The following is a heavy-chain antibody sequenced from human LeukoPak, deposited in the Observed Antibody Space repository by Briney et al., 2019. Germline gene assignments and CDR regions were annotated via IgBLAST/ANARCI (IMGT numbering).Heavy chain of an antibody. D-gene: IGHD6-13*01. J-gene: IGHJ4*02. CDR3: AGKPSLIAAAANFDY. Sequence: SVKVSCKASGGTFSSYAISWVRQAPGQGLEWMGGIVPIFGTANYAQKFQGRVTITADESTSTAYMELSSLRSEDTAVYYCAGKPSLIAAAANFDYWGQGTLVTVSS. CDR1: GGTFSSYA. CDR2: IVPIFGTA. V-gene: IGHV1-69*13.